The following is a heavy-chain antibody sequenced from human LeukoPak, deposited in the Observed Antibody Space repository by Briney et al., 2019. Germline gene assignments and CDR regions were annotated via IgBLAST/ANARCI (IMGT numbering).Heavy chain of an antibody. D-gene: IGHD3-22*01. CDR3: AREGLYYYDSSGYFDY. CDR2: IKQGGSEK. Sequence: GGSLRLSCAASGFTFSSYWMSWVRQAPGKGLEWVANIKQGGSEKYYVDSVKGRFTISRDNAKNSLYLQMNSLRAEDTAVYYCAREGLYYYDSSGYFDYWGQGTLVTVSS. V-gene: IGHV3-7*01. CDR1: GFTFSSYW. J-gene: IGHJ4*02.